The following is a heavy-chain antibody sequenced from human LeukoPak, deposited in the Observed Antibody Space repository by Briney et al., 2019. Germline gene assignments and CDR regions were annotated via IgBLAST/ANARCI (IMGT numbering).Heavy chain of an antibody. CDR2: INWNGGST. V-gene: IGHV3-20*04. Sequence: GGSLRLSCAASGFTFDDHGMSWVRQAPGKGLEWVSGINWNGGSTGYADSVKGRFTISRDNAKNSLYLQMNSLRAEDTALYYCARGRCSGGSCYNAFDIWGQGTMVTVSS. D-gene: IGHD2-15*01. CDR1: GFTFDDHG. J-gene: IGHJ3*02. CDR3: ARGRCSGGSCYNAFDI.